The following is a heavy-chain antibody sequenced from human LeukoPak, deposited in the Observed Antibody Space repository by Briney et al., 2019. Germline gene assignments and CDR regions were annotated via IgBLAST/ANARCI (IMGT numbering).Heavy chain of an antibody. J-gene: IGHJ4*02. V-gene: IGHV3-74*01. CDR2: INSVGSST. D-gene: IGHD1-26*01. CDR1: GFTFSSYW. CDR3: TMIEWERWRG. Sequence: GSLRLSCAASGFTFSSYWMHWVRQAPGKGLVWVSRINSVGSSTSYADSVKGRFTISRDNTKNSLYLQMNSLRAEDAAVYYCTMIEWERWRGWGQGTLVTVSS.